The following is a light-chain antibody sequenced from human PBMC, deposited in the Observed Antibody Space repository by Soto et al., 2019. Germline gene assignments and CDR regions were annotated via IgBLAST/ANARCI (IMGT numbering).Light chain of an antibody. J-gene: IGKJ1*01. CDR3: LQHNTYVWS. CDR1: QGIRND. V-gene: IGKV1-17*01. Sequence: FLMTQSPLPTCASVGDRVTITCRASQGIRNDLGWYQQKPGKAPKRLIYATSNLQSGVPSRFSGSASGTEFTFTFSSLQPEDFATYYCLQHNTYVWSFDQGTKVDIK. CDR2: ATS.